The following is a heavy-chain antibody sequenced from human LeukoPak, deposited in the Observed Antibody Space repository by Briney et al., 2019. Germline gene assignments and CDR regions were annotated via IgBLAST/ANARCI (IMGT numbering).Heavy chain of an antibody. CDR3: ARVKEFGSGTFYWNYWYFDL. CDR2: FIPILGTA. CDR1: GGTFSDYA. J-gene: IGHJ2*01. V-gene: IGHV1-69*10. D-gene: IGHD3-10*01. Sequence: SVKVSCKAFGGTFSDYALNWVRQAPGQGLEWMGVFIPILGTANSTQKFQDRVTVTADISTSTVYMELSSLRSEDTAVYYCARVKEFGSGTFYWNYWYFDLWGRGTLVTVSS.